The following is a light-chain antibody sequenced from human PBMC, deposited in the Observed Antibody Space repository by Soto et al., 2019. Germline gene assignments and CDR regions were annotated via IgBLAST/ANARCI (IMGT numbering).Light chain of an antibody. CDR3: QSYDTSLSAVI. CDR2: GNS. V-gene: IGLV1-40*01. CDR1: SSNIGAGYD. Sequence: QSVLTQPPSVSGAPGQRVTISCTGSSSNIGAGYDVHWYQPLPGTVPKLLIYGNSIRPSGVPDRFSGSKSGTSASLAITGLQAEDEADYYCQSYDTSLSAVIFGGGTKLTVL. J-gene: IGLJ2*01.